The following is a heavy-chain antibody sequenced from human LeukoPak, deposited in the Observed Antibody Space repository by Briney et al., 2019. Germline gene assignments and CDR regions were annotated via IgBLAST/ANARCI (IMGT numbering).Heavy chain of an antibody. CDR2: MNPNSGNT. CDR3: ARLGIMWPWFDP. J-gene: IGHJ5*02. Sequence: GASVEVSCKASGYTFTSYDINWVRQATGQGLEWMGWMNPNSGNTGYAQKFQGRVTITRNTSISTAYMELSSLRSEDTAVYYCARLGIMWPWFDPWGQGTLVTVSS. CDR1: GYTFTSYD. D-gene: IGHD7-27*01. V-gene: IGHV1-8*03.